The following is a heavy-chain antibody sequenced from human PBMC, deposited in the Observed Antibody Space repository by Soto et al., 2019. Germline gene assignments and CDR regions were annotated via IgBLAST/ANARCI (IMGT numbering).Heavy chain of an antibody. J-gene: IGHJ6*02. V-gene: IGHV3-53*01. CDR1: GFTVSTNY. CDR3: VVEDLGMEV. Sequence: RGSLRLSCAASGFTVSTNYRTWVRQAPGKGLEWVSIIYSNGNTYYADSVKGRFTISRDNSKNTLYLQMNSLRVDDTAVYYCVVEDLGMEVWGQGTPVTVSS. CDR2: IYSNGNT. D-gene: IGHD2-15*01.